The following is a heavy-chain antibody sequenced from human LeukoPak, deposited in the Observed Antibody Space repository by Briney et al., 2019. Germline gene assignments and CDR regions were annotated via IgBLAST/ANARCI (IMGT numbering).Heavy chain of an antibody. D-gene: IGHD4-17*01. CDR2: IYYSGST. CDR3: ARLGGDYRLVDY. J-gene: IGHJ4*02. Sequence: SETLSLTCTVSGGSISSGDYYWSWIRQPPGKGLEWIGYIYYSGSTNYNPSLKSLFTISVDTSKNQFSLKLSSVTAADTAVYYCARLGGDYRLVDYWGQGTLVTVSS. V-gene: IGHV4-61*08. CDR1: GGSISSGDYY.